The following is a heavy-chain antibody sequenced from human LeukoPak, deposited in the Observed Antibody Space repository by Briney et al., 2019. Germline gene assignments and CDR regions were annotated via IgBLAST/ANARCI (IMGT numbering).Heavy chain of an antibody. V-gene: IGHV3-23*01. Sequence: GGSLRLSCAASGFSLRGYALNWFRQAPGKGLEWVSTISGDGYGTYYADSVEGRFTISRDTSKNTVYLQMNSLRVEDTAVYFCARHLGYCSDGDCYFDCWGQGTPVTVSS. CDR2: ISGDGYGT. J-gene: IGHJ4*02. CDR3: ARHLGYCSDGDCYFDC. CDR1: GFSLRGYA. D-gene: IGHD2-15*01.